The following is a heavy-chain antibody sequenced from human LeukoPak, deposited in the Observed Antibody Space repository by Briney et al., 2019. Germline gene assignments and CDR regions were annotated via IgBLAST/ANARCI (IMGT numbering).Heavy chain of an antibody. D-gene: IGHD6-13*01. CDR2: IIPIFGTA. CDR3: ARDQGGSFSFYD. V-gene: IGHV1-69*13. J-gene: IGHJ4*02. Sequence: ASVQVSCQASGGTFSSYAISWVRQAPGQGLEWMGGIIPIFGTANYAQKFQGRVTITADESTSTAYMELSSLRSEDTAVYYCARDQGGSFSFYDWGQGTLVTVSS. CDR1: GGTFSSYA.